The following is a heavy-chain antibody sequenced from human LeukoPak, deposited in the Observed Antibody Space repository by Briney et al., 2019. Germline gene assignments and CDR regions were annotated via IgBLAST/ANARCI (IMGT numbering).Heavy chain of an antibody. CDR2: IYHVGTT. V-gene: IGHV4-38-2*02. CDR1: GYSISSGYF. D-gene: IGHD3-22*01. J-gene: IGHJ6*03. CDR3: ARRFGDSSGYYFRSYFYYYMDV. Sequence: SETLSLTCIVSGYSISSGYFWGWVRQPPGKGLEWIGSIYHVGTTHYNPSLKSRVSISLDTSKNQFSLKMSSVTAADTAVYYCARRFGDSSGYYFRSYFYYYMDVWGKGTTVTISS.